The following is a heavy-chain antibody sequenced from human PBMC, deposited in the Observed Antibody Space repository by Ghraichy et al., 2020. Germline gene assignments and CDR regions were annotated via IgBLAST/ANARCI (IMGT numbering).Heavy chain of an antibody. CDR1: GYTFTSYD. CDR2: MNPNSGNT. V-gene: IGHV1-8*01. CDR3: ARATRLWYSSSSPTFGY. Sequence: ASVKVSCKASGYTFTSYDINWVRQATGQGLEWMGWMNPNSGNTGYAQKFQGRVTMTRNTSISTAYMELSSLRSEDTAVYYCARATRLWYSSSSPTFGYWGQGTLVTVSS. D-gene: IGHD6-6*01. J-gene: IGHJ4*02.